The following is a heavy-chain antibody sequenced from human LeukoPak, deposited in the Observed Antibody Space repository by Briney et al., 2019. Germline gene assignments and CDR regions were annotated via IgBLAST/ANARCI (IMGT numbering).Heavy chain of an antibody. Sequence: PSETLSLTCAVYGGSFSGYYWSSIRQPPGKGLEWIGEINHSGSTNYNPSLKSRVTISVDTSKNQFSLKLSSVTAADTAVYYCARTSSTVTHYFDYWGQGTLVTVSS. J-gene: IGHJ4*02. CDR1: GGSFSGYY. D-gene: IGHD4-17*01. V-gene: IGHV4-34*01. CDR2: INHSGST. CDR3: ARTSSTVTHYFDY.